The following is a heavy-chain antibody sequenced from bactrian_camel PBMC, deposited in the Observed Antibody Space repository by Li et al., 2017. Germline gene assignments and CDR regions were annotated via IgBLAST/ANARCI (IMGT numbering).Heavy chain of an antibody. V-gene: IGHV3S53*01. D-gene: IGHD3*01. J-gene: IGHJ4*01. CDR1: GYIYNA. CDR2: LDSEGVA. Sequence: VQLVESGGGSVQDGGSLRLSCVASGYIYNAAWFRQVPGKEREGVAHLDSEGVATYAESVKGRFTISRDNAKDTLYLQMNSLKIEDSAVYYCALGSSRQATMTARGKGTQVTVS.